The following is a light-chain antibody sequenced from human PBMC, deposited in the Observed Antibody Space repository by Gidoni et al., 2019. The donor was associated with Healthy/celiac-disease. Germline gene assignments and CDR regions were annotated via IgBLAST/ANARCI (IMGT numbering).Light chain of an antibody. CDR2: KAS. V-gene: IGKV1-5*03. Sequence: DIQRTQSPSTLSASVGDRVTITCRASQSISSWLAWYQQKPGKAPKLLIYKASSLESGVPSRFSGSGSGTEFTLTISSLQPDDFATYYCQQYNSYPYTFGQXTKLEIK. CDR1: QSISSW. CDR3: QQYNSYPYT. J-gene: IGKJ2*01.